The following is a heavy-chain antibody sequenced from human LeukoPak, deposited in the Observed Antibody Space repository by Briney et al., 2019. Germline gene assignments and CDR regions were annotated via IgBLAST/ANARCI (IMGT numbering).Heavy chain of an antibody. Sequence: SGPTQVKPTQTLTPTCTFSGFSLSTSGVGVGWIRQPPGKALEWLALIYWDDDKRYNPSLKNRLTVTKDTSKNQAVLTLTNMDPVDTSTYYCAHRGQLSLRGPTAFDPWGQGILVTVSS. CDR3: AHRGQLSLRGPTAFDP. D-gene: IGHD3-16*02. J-gene: IGHJ5*02. CDR2: IYWDDDK. CDR1: GFSLSTSGVG. V-gene: IGHV2-5*02.